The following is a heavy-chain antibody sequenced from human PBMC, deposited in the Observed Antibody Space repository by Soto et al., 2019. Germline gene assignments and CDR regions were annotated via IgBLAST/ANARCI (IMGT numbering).Heavy chain of an antibody. CDR2: IKQDGSEK. CDR3: ASLQIFGYSGYDFDY. V-gene: IGHV3-7*05. Sequence: GGSLRLSCAASGFTFSSYWMSWVRQAPGKGLEWVANIKQDGSEKYYVDSVKGRFTISRDNAKNSLYLQMNSLRAEDTAVYYCASLQIFGYSGYDFDYWGQGTLVTVSS. CDR1: GFTFSSYW. J-gene: IGHJ4*02. D-gene: IGHD5-12*01.